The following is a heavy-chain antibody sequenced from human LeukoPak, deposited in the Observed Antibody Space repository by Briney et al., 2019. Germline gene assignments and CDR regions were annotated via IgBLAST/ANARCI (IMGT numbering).Heavy chain of an antibody. Sequence: GGSLRLSCAASGFTFSDYYMSWIRQAPGKGLEWVSYISSSGNTTYHADSVKGRFSISRDNAKNTLYLQMNSLRAEDTAVYYCVREYCTGGSCYLTDGFDIWGQGTMVTVSS. V-gene: IGHV3-11*04. J-gene: IGHJ3*02. CDR3: VREYCTGGSCYLTDGFDI. CDR2: ISSSGNTT. D-gene: IGHD2-15*01. CDR1: GFTFSDYY.